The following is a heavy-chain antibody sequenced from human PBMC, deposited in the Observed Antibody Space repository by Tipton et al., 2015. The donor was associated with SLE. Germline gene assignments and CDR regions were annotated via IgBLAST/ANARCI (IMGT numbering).Heavy chain of an antibody. D-gene: IGHD3-22*01. Sequence: TLSLTCAVYGGSFNGYYWTWIRQPPGKGLEWIGETNHSGSPDYNPSLESRVTISVDTSKNQFSLKLSSVTAADTAVYYCARAQAHYYDSSGYYYVNYHYYMDVWDKGTTVTISS. CDR2: TNHSGSP. CDR1: GGSFNGYY. V-gene: IGHV4-34*01. J-gene: IGHJ6*03. CDR3: ARAQAHYYDSSGYYYVNYHYYMDV.